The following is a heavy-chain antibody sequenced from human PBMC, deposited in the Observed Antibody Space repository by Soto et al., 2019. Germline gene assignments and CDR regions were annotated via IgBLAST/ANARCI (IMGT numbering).Heavy chain of an antibody. V-gene: IGHV3-30-3*01. CDR3: ARGLRNDYVWGSYRNFDY. CDR1: GFTFSSYA. J-gene: IGHJ4*02. Sequence: GGSLRLSCAASGFTFSSYAMHWVRQAPGKGLEWVAVISYDGSNKYYADSVKGRFTISRDNSKNTLYLQMNSLRAEDTAVYYCARGLRNDYVWGSYRNFDYWGQGTLVTVSS. CDR2: ISYDGSNK. D-gene: IGHD3-16*02.